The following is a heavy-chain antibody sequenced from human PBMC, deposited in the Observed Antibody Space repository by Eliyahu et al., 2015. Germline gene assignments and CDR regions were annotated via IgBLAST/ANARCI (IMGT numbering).Heavy chain of an antibody. CDR1: GFTFSSYA. V-gene: IGHV3-23*01. CDR3: AKDRYYGSGSFYGMDV. Sequence: EVQLLESGGGLVQPGGSLRLSCAASGFTFSSYAMSWVRQAPGKGLEWVSAISGSGGSTYYADSVKGRFTISRDNSKNTLYLQMNSLRAEDTAVYYCAKDRYYGSGSFYGMDVWGQGTTVTVSS. J-gene: IGHJ6*02. D-gene: IGHD3-10*01. CDR2: ISGSGGST.